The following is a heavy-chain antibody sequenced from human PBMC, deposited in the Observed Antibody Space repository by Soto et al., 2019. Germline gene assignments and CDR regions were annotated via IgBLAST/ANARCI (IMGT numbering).Heavy chain of an antibody. Sequence: SETLSPTSTVSGGPISSSSYYWGWIRQPPGKGLEWIGSIYYSGSTYYNPSLKSRVTIPVDTSKNQFSLKLSSVTAADTAVYYCARQSRWEGSGAEDYYYYYGMDVWGQGTTVT. V-gene: IGHV4-39*01. CDR1: GGPISSSSYY. D-gene: IGHD3-10*01. J-gene: IGHJ6*02. CDR2: IYYSGST. CDR3: ARQSRWEGSGAEDYYYYYGMDV.